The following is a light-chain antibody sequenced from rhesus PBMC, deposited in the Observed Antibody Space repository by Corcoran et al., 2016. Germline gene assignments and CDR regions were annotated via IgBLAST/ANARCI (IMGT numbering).Light chain of an antibody. V-gene: IGKV1-22*01. J-gene: IGKJ1*01. CDR3: QQYSSSPPT. CDR2: KAS. Sequence: DIQMTQSPSSLSASVGDTVTITCRASQSISSWLAWYQQKPGKAPQLLIYKASTLQSGVPSLFSGIGSGIVFTLTISSRQSEDFATYYCQQYSSSPPTFGQGTKVEIK. CDR1: QSISSW.